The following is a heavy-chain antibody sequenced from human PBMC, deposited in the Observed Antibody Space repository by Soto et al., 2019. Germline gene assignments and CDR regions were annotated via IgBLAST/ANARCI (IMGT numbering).Heavy chain of an antibody. J-gene: IGHJ4*02. CDR2: INPNSGNI. V-gene: IGHV1-8*01. D-gene: IGHD3-10*01. CDR3: ARGRASGSYYLLDY. Sequence: GASVKVSCKASGDTFTTYDINWVRQATGHGLEWMGWINPNSGNIGYAQRFQGRVTMTRDTAIRTAYMEVSSLRSDDTVVYYCARGRASGSYYLLDYWGQGTLVTVSS. CDR1: GDTFTTYD.